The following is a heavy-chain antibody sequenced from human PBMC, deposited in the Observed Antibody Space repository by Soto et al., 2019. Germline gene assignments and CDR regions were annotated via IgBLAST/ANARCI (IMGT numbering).Heavy chain of an antibody. J-gene: IGHJ4*02. D-gene: IGHD5-12*01. CDR1: GFIFSDYF. V-gene: IGHV3-72*01. CDR2: SRSNVYSYTT. Sequence: EVQVVDSGGGLVQPGGSLRLSCVGSGFIFSDYFMDWVRQAPGKGLEWFGRSRSNVYSYTTEYAASVNGRFTISRDDSQNSVYLDMNSLKTEDTAVYYCAVDKVGTGSYWGQGTLVTVSS. CDR3: AVDKVGTGSY.